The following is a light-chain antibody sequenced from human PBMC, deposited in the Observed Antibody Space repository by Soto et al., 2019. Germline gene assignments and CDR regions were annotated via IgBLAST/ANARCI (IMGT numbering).Light chain of an antibody. Sequence: IEMTQSPVTLSVSPGDRVTFSCRASQNIRRSLAWYQQRPGQPPRLLIYNSYTRATGIAARFSGSGSGTDFTLTISSLQLEDSAVYFCQQYENWPPVTFGGGTKVDI. CDR2: NSY. V-gene: IGKV3-15*01. J-gene: IGKJ4*01. CDR3: QQYENWPPVT. CDR1: QNIRRS.